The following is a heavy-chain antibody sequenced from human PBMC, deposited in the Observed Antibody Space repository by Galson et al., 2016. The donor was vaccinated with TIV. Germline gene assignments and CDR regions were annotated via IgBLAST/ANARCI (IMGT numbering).Heavy chain of an antibody. D-gene: IGHD3-22*01. CDR3: AKVPSSGFSYYYGIGV. V-gene: IGHV3-23*01. CDR2: ITGGGGSS. J-gene: IGHJ6*02. Sequence: SLRLSCAASGFTFSSYALTWVRQAPGKGLEWVSAITGGGGSSYYADSVKGRFTISRDNSKKMLYLQLNSLRAEDTAVYYCAKVPSSGFSYYYGIGVWGQGTTVTVA. CDR1: GFTFSSYA.